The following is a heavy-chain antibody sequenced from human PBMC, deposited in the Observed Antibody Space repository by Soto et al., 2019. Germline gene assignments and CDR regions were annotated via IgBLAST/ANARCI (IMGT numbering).Heavy chain of an antibody. Sequence: GGSLRLSCAASGFTVSSNYMSWVRQAPGKGLEWVSVIYSGGSTYYADSVKGRFTISRDNSKNTLYLQMNSLRAEDTAVYYCARHDIRLVTHPPDYWGQGTLVTAPQ. CDR1: GFTVSSNY. D-gene: IGHD3-9*01. V-gene: IGHV3-66*04. J-gene: IGHJ4*02. CDR2: IYSGGST. CDR3: ARHDIRLVTHPPDY.